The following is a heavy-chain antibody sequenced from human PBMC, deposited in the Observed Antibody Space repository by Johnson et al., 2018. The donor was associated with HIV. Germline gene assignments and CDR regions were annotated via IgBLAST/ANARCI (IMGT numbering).Heavy chain of an antibody. Sequence: QVQLVESGGGMVQPGRSLRLSCAASGFTFSSYGMHWVRQAPAKGLEWVAAISYDGSNKYYADSVNGRFPISRDNSKNTRYLQMNSLRAEDTAVYYCARERPAYSSSSSHAFDIWGQGTMVTVSS. CDR2: ISYDGSNK. CDR1: GFTFSSYG. CDR3: ARERPAYSSSSSHAFDI. J-gene: IGHJ3*02. D-gene: IGHD6-6*01. V-gene: IGHV3-30*19.